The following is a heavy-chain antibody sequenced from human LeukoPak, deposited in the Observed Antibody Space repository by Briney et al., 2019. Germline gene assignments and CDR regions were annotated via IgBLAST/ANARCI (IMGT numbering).Heavy chain of an antibody. D-gene: IGHD1/OR15-1a*01. CDR2: ISWNSGSI. J-gene: IGHJ4*02. Sequence: GGSLRLSCAGSGFIFNNYAMHWVRQPPGKGLEWVSGISWNSGSIDYADSVKGRFTISRDNAKNSLYLQMNSLRAEDTAVYYCARAKEKQSYYFDYWGQGTLVTVSS. V-gene: IGHV3-9*01. CDR1: GFIFNNYA. CDR3: ARAKEKQSYYFDY.